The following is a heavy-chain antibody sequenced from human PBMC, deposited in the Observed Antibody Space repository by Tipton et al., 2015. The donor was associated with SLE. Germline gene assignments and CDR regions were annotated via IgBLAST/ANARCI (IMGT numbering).Heavy chain of an antibody. Sequence: GLVKPSETLSLTCTVSGGSISSYFWSWIRQPAGKGLEWIGRIYTSGSTNYNPSLKSRLTMSVDSSKNHFSLNVSSVTAADTAVYYCARLNQTMYDVWDQGTTVTVSS. J-gene: IGHJ6*02. V-gene: IGHV4-4*07. CDR2: IYTSGST. CDR1: GGSISSYF. D-gene: IGHD2-8*01. CDR3: ARLNQTMYDV.